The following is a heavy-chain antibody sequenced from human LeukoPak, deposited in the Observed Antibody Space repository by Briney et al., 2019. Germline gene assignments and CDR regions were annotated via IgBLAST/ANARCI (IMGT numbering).Heavy chain of an antibody. Sequence: GGSLRLSCAASGFTFSNYAMGWVRQPPGKGLEWVSGISGGGGSTYHADSVKGRFPISRDNSKNRLYLQMSSLRSEDTAIYYCAKDVRGYTYGYVDYWGQGTLVTVSS. CDR3: AKDVRGYTYGYVDY. V-gene: IGHV3-23*01. J-gene: IGHJ4*02. CDR2: ISGGGGST. D-gene: IGHD5-18*01. CDR1: GFTFSNYA.